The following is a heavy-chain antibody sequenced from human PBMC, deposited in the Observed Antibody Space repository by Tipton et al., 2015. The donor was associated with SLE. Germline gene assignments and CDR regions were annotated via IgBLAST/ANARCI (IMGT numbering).Heavy chain of an antibody. CDR2: IYTSGST. J-gene: IGHJ6*02. CDR1: GGSISSYY. Sequence: TLSLTCTVSGGSISSYYWSWIRQPAGKGLEWIGRIYTSGSTNYNPSLKSRVTMSVDTSKNQLSLKLSSVTAADTAVYYCARDSIYYDILTGYYDNDYYYGMDVWGQGTTVTVSS. D-gene: IGHD3-9*01. V-gene: IGHV4-4*07. CDR3: ARDSIYYDILTGYYDNDYYYGMDV.